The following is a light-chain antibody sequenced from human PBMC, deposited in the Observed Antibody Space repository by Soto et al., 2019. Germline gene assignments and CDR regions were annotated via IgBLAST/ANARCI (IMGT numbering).Light chain of an antibody. CDR1: QSVRRD. CDR3: QQRSDWPRIT. Sequence: EVVLTQSPATLSLSPGERATLSCRASQSVRRDLAWYQQKPGQAPRLLIYDASNRATGIPVRFSGSGSGTDFTLTISSLEPEDFAVYFCQQRSDWPRITFGQGTRLAIK. CDR2: DAS. J-gene: IGKJ5*01. V-gene: IGKV3-11*01.